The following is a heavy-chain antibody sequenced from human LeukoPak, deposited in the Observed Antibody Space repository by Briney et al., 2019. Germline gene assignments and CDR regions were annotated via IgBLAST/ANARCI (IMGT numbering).Heavy chain of an antibody. CDR1: GYTFTGYY. CDR3: ARDRWELLAALDY. V-gene: IGHV1-2*02. D-gene: IGHD1-26*01. CDR2: INPNSGGT. J-gene: IGHJ4*02. Sequence: ASVKVSCTASGYTFTGYYMHWVRQAPGQGLEWMGWINPNSGGTNYAQKFQGRVTMTRDTSISTAYMELSRLRSDDTAVYYCARDRWELLAALDYWGQGTLVTVSS.